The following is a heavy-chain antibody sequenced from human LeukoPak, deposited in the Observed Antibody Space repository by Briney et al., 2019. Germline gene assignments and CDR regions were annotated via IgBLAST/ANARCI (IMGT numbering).Heavy chain of an antibody. J-gene: IGHJ4*02. D-gene: IGHD2-15*01. CDR1: GGPMSGDSLTESNYY. V-gene: IGHV4-39*07. CDR3: ARDQGGYGDY. CDR2: IYTSGST. Sequence: SETLSLTCTVSGGPMSGDSLTESNYYWVWIRQPPGKGLEWIGRIYTSGSTNYNPSLKSRVTTSVDTSKNQFSLKLSSVTAADTAVYYCARDQGGYGDYWGQGTLVTVSS.